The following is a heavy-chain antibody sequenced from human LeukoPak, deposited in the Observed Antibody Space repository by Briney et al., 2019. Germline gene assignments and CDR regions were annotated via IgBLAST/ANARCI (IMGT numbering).Heavy chain of an antibody. D-gene: IGHD3-16*01. Sequence: SVKVSCKASGGTFSSYAISWVRQAPGQGLEWMGRIIPILGIANYAQKFQGRVTITADKSTSTAYMELSSLRSEDTAVYYCASGTSGASTLISRDYFDYWGQGTLVTVSS. J-gene: IGHJ4*02. CDR3: ASGTSGASTLISRDYFDY. CDR1: GGTFSSYA. CDR2: IIPILGIA. V-gene: IGHV1-69*04.